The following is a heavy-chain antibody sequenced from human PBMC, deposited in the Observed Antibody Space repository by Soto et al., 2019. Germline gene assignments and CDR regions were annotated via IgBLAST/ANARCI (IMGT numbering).Heavy chain of an antibody. CDR2: ISHLEST. V-gene: IGHV4-30-2*06. CDR3: ARILMNYYRLDY. CDR1: GASISYGGFS. J-gene: IGHJ4*02. Sequence: SETLSLTCTVSGASISYGGFSWSWIRQSPGKGLEWIGYISHLESTYFHPSFKSRLTMSIDRTRNQFSLKLTSVTAADTAVYFCARILMNYYRLDYWGQGARVIVSA. D-gene: IGHD3-10*01.